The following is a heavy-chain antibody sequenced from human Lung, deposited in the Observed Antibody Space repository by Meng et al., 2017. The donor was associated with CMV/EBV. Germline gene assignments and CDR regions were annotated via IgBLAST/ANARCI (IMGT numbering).Heavy chain of an antibody. CDR2: ININTGNP. V-gene: IGHV7-4-1*01. J-gene: IGHJ4*02. CDR3: ARGNGWRFDY. CDR1: GYTFTSSS. Sequence: QVQLVHSGSELKKPGDSVKVSCQAAGYTFTSSSMNWVRHAPRQGLEWMGWININTGNPTYAQGFTGRFVFSLDTSVSTAYLQIDSLKADDTAVYYCARGNGWRFDYWGQGTLVTVSS. D-gene: IGHD6-19*01.